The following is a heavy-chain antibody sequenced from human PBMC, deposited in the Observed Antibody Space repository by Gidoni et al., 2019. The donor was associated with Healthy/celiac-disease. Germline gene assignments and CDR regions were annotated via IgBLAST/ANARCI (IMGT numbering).Heavy chain of an antibody. CDR3: ARASNPGVHGA. J-gene: IGHJ5*02. CDR1: SSYS. V-gene: IGHV3-21*01. Sequence: SSYSMNWVRQAPGKGLEWVSSISSSSSYIYYADSVKGRFTISRDNAKNSLYLQMNSLRAEDTAVYYCARASNPGVHGAWGQGTLVTVSS. CDR2: ISSSSSYI. D-gene: IGHD3-10*01.